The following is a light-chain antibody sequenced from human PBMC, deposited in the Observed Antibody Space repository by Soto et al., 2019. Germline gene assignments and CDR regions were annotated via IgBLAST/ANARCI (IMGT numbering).Light chain of an antibody. CDR3: SSYTSSRTLYV. J-gene: IGLJ1*01. CDR1: NGEIGAYNF. Sequence: RPGPECGSPGQSNTKSRAGNNGEIGAYNFVSWYQQHPGKAPKLMLYDVSKRPSGVSERFSASKSGNTASLTISGLQAEDEADYYCSSYTSSRTLYVFGTGTQVTVL. V-gene: IGLV2-14*01. CDR2: DVS.